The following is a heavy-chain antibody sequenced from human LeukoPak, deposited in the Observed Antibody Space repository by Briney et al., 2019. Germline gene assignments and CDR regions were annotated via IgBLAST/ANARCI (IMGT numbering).Heavy chain of an antibody. Sequence: GGSLRLSCAASGFTFSSYSMNWVRQAPGKGLEWVSYISSYSSNIYYADSVRGRFTISRDNAKNSLYLQMNSLRDEDTAVYYCARDYGAGGGYNWFDPWGQGTLVTVSS. CDR2: ISSYSSNI. D-gene: IGHD3-10*01. CDR1: GFTFSSYS. CDR3: ARDYGAGGGYNWFDP. J-gene: IGHJ5*02. V-gene: IGHV3-48*02.